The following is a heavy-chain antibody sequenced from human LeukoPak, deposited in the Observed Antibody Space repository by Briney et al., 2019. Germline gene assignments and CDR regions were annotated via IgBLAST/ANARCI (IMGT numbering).Heavy chain of an antibody. D-gene: IGHD6-13*01. V-gene: IGHV3-23*01. CDR1: GFTFSSYA. Sequence: GGSLRLSCAASGFTFSSYAMSWVRQAPGKGLEWVSGLTGSGGNTYYADSVKGRFTISRDNSKNTLYLQMNSLRAEDTAVYYCAKDAAAAGIRWLNWFDPWGQGTLVTVSS. CDR3: AKDAAAAGIRWLNWFDP. CDR2: LTGSGGNT. J-gene: IGHJ5*02.